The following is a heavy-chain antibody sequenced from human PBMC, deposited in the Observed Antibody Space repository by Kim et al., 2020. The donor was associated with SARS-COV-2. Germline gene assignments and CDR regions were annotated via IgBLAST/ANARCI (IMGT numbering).Heavy chain of an antibody. CDR1: GGSIKNYY. D-gene: IGHD1-26*01. CDR2: IYHSGTT. Sequence: SETLSLTCHVSGGSIKNYYWSWIRQPPGKGLEWIGHIYHSGTTVYDASLKSRVSISVDTSTQQISLNLISVTAADTAVYYCARYSGDPTWYFDFWGRG. CDR3: ARYSGDPTWYFDF. V-gene: IGHV4-59*12. J-gene: IGHJ2*01.